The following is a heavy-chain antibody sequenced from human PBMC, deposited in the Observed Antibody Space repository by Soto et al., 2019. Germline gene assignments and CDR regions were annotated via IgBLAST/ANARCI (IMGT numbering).Heavy chain of an antibody. J-gene: IGHJ6*02. V-gene: IGHV3-53*01. CDR2: IYSGGST. CDR1: GFTVSSNY. Sequence: GVLRLSCAASGFTVSSNYMSWVRQAPGKGLEWVSVIYSGGSTYYADSVKGRFTISRDNSKNTLYLRMNSLRAEDTAVYYCARPSGVQYSSSGYYYYGMDVWGQGTRVTVSS. CDR3: ARPSGVQYSSSGYYYYGMDV. D-gene: IGHD6-6*01.